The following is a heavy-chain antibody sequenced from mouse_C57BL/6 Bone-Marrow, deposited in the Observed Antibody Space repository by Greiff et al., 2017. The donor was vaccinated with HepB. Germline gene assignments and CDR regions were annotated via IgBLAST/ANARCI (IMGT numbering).Heavy chain of an antibody. Sequence: QVHVKQSGAELVKPGASVKLSCTASGYTFTEYTIHWVKQRSGQGLEWIGWFYPGSGSIKYNEKFKDKATLTADKSTSTVYMELSRLTSEDSAVYICARDGDGHYGSRPAWFAYWGQGTLVTVSA. J-gene: IGHJ3*01. V-gene: IGHV1-62-2*01. CDR3: ARDGDGHYGSRPAWFAY. CDR1: GYTFTEYT. D-gene: IGHD1-1*01. CDR2: FYPGSGSI.